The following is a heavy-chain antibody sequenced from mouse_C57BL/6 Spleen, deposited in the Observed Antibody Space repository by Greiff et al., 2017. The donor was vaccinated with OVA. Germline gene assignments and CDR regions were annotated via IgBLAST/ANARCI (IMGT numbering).Heavy chain of an antibody. D-gene: IGHD3-3*01. Sequence: QQRPGQGLEWIGWIYPGSGNTKYNEKFKGKATLTVDTSSSTAYMQLSSLTSEDSAVYFCARWMGQAMDYWGQGTSVTVSS. CDR3: ARWMGQAMDY. V-gene: IGHV1-84*01. CDR2: IYPGSGNT. J-gene: IGHJ4*01.